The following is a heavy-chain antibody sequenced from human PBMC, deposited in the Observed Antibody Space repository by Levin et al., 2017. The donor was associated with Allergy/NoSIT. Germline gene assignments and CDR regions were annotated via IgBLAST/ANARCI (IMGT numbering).Heavy chain of an antibody. D-gene: IGHD6-13*01. CDR3: ARDRGSSNYHGMDV. J-gene: IGHJ6*02. Sequence: PGGSLRLSCTASGFTFSRYGMHWVRQAPGQGLEWVGDMWFDGRREYYADSVKGRFTISRDNSRKTLYLQMNNLRVEDTAVYYCARDRGSSNYHGMDVWGQGTTVTVSS. CDR2: MWFDGRRE. CDR1: GFTFSRYG. V-gene: IGHV3-33*01.